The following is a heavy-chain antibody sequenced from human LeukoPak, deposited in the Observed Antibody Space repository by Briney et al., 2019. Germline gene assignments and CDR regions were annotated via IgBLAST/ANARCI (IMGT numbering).Heavy chain of an antibody. CDR3: ATYSSINAREFQH. CDR1: GFTVSSNY. V-gene: IGHV3-53*05. J-gene: IGHJ1*01. CDR2: IYSGGST. D-gene: IGHD4-11*01. Sequence: GGSLRLSCAASGFTVSSNYMSWVRQAPGKGLEWVSVIYSGGSTYYADSVKGRFTISRDNSKNTLHLQMNSLRAEDTAVYYCATYSSINAREFQHWGQGTLVTVSS.